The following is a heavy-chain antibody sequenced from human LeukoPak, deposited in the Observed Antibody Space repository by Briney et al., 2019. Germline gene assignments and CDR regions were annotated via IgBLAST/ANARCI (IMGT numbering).Heavy chain of an antibody. D-gene: IGHD7-27*01. Sequence: PGGSLRLSCAASGLTFGSYGMHWVRQAPGGGLEWVSVISFEGSNRYYADSVKGRFTISRDNSKSTLYLQMNSLRAEDTAVYYCARGLGLWYLDLWGRGTLVTVAS. CDR3: ARGLGLWYLDL. J-gene: IGHJ2*01. V-gene: IGHV3-33*01. CDR1: GLTFGSYG. CDR2: ISFEGSNR.